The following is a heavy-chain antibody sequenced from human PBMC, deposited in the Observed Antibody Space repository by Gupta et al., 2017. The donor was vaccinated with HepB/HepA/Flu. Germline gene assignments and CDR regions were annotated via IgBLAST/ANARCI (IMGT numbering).Heavy chain of an antibody. CDR3: ARRVGYYDY. V-gene: IGHV1-2*02. CDR2: INPNSGAT. J-gene: IGHJ4*02. Sequence: QVQLVQSGAEVKKPGASVKVSCKASGYTFINYYIHWVRQAPEQGLEWMGWINPNSGATSYAQKFQGRVTMTRDTSINTAYLELSRLTSDDTAVYYCARRVGYYDYWGQGTLVTVSS. D-gene: IGHD2-8*02. CDR1: GYTFINYY.